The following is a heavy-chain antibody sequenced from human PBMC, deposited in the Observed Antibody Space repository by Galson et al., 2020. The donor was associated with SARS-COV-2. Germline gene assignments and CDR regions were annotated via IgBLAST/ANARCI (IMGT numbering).Heavy chain of an antibody. CDR1: GAPIDNYH. V-gene: IGHV4-59*01. CDR2: IHYPGDT. J-gene: IGHJ5*02. Sequence: SEPLSPTCTVSGAPIDNYHWTWSRQPPAKGLEGIGNIHYPGDTNNNPTLMSRVTISLDTSKNQCSLKLTSVTSADTAFYYCATFRGDLESWGRGTLVTVSS. CDR3: ATFRGDLES. D-gene: IGHD2-21*01.